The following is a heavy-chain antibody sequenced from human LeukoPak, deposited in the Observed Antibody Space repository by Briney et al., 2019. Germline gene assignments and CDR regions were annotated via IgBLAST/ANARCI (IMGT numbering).Heavy chain of an antibody. CDR3: AKGTGTEWFGELSTDS. Sequence: GRSLRLSCAASGFTFSSDGMHWVRQAPGKGLELVAVISNEGSNIYYADSVKGRFTISRDNSKNTLYLQMNSLRAEDTAVYYCAKGTGTEWFGELSTDSWGQGTLVTVSS. V-gene: IGHV3-30*18. CDR2: ISNEGSNI. D-gene: IGHD3-10*01. J-gene: IGHJ4*02. CDR1: GFTFSSDG.